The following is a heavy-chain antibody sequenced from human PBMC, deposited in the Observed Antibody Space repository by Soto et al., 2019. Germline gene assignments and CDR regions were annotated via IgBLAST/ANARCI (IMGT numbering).Heavy chain of an antibody. CDR3: ARGRGYSYGPYYFDY. CDR1: GGSISSEGYY. Sequence: SETLSLTXTVSGGSISSEGYYWSWFRQLPGKGLEWIGDIYYSGTTYYNPSLRSRLTISGDASKNQFSLKLSSVTAADTALYYCARGRGYSYGPYYFDYWGQGTLVTVSS. D-gene: IGHD5-18*01. CDR2: IYYSGTT. V-gene: IGHV4-31*02. J-gene: IGHJ4*02.